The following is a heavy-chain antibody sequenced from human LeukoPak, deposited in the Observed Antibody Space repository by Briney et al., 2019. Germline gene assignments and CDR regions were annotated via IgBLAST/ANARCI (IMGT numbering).Heavy chain of an antibody. J-gene: IGHJ4*02. CDR2: IKQDGSVK. CDR1: GFTFSSYW. D-gene: IGHD6-19*01. V-gene: IGHV3-7*01. CDR3: ARGRGDSSTSWNS. Sequence: GGSLRLSCAASGFTFSSYWVSWVRQAPGKGLEWVANIKQDGSVKLYVDSVKGRFTISRDNAKNALYLQMNSLRAEDTAVYYCARGRGDSSTSWNSWGQGTLVTVSS.